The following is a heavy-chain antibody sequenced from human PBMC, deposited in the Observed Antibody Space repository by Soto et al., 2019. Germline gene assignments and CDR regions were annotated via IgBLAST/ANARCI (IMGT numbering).Heavy chain of an antibody. Sequence: EVQLVESGGGLVKPGGSLRLSCAASGFTFSSYSMNWVRQAPGKGLEWVSSISSSSSYIYYADSVKGRFTISRDNAKNSVDLQMNSLRAEDTAVYYCARDGCSGGSCYSEDWFDPWGQGTLVTVSS. J-gene: IGHJ5*02. D-gene: IGHD2-15*01. V-gene: IGHV3-21*01. CDR1: GFTFSSYS. CDR2: ISSSSSYI. CDR3: ARDGCSGGSCYSEDWFDP.